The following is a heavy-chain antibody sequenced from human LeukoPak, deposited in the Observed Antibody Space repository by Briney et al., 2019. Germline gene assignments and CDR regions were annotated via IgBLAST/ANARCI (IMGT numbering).Heavy chain of an antibody. Sequence: ASVNVSCEASGYTVTSYDINWVRQATGQGLEWMGWMNPNSGNTGYAQKFQGRVTMTRNASISTAYMGLSSLRSEDTAVYYCAIGLGYCSSTSCYVWFDPWGQGTLVTVSS. J-gene: IGHJ5*02. CDR3: AIGLGYCSSTSCYVWFDP. CDR2: MNPNSGNT. V-gene: IGHV1-8*01. CDR1: GYTVTSYD. D-gene: IGHD2-2*01.